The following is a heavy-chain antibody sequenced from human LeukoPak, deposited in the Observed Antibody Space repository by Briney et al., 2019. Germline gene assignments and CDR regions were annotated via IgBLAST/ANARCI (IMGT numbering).Heavy chain of an antibody. V-gene: IGHV1-2*02. D-gene: IGHD7-27*01. CDR2: ITPNSDGT. J-gene: IGHJ4*02. Sequence: ASVKVSCKASGYTFTGYYMHWVRQAPGQGLEWMGWITPNSDGTDYAQKFQGRVTMTRDTSITTAYMELSSLRSDDTAVYYCARSPIGLGFFDYWGQGTLVTVSS. CDR1: GYTFTGYY. CDR3: ARSPIGLGFFDY.